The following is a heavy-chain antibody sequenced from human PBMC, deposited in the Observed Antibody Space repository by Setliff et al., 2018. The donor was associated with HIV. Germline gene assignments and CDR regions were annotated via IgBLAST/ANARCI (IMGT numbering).Heavy chain of an antibody. CDR3: VRGVTRDISGYYRDEYFQH. J-gene: IGHJ1*01. D-gene: IGHD3-22*01. CDR1: GYRLNTYG. V-gene: IGHV1-18*01. CDR2: ISPYNGDT. Sequence: VASVKVSCKASGYRLNTYGVSWVRQAPGQGLEWMGWISPYNGDTRFAQSLQGRATLTTDTSTNTAYMEMRTLRSDDTAVYYCVRGVTRDISGYYRDEYFQHWGQGTPVTVSS.